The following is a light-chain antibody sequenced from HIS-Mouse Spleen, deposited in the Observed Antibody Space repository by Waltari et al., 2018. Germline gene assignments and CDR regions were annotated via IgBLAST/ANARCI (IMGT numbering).Light chain of an antibody. CDR2: EGS. CDR3: CSYAGSSTVV. Sequence: QSALTQPASVSGSPGQSITISCPGTRSDVWSYNIVSWYQQHPGKAPKLMIYEGSKRPSGVSNRFSGSKSGNTASLTISGLQAEDEADYYCCSYAGSSTVVFGGGTKLTVL. J-gene: IGLJ2*01. V-gene: IGLV2-23*01. CDR1: RSDVWSYNI.